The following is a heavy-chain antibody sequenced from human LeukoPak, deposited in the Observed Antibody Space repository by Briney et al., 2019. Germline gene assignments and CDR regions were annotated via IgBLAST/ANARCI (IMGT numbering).Heavy chain of an antibody. V-gene: IGHV3-11*06. Sequence: GGSLRLSCAASGFTFSDYYMSWIRQAPGKGLEWVSYISSSSSYTNYADSVKGRFTISRDNSKNTLYLQMNSLRAEDTAVYYCARGRGSSGWYSDAFDIWGQGTMVTVSS. CDR2: ISSSSSYT. D-gene: IGHD6-19*01. CDR1: GFTFSDYY. J-gene: IGHJ3*02. CDR3: ARGRGSSGWYSDAFDI.